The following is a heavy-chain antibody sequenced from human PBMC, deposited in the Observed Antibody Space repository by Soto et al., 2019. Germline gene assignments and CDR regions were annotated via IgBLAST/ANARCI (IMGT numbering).Heavy chain of an antibody. CDR1: GDSVSSNSAC. D-gene: IGHD1-26*01. CDR3: ARGEQYSGRIFDY. J-gene: IGHJ4*01. Sequence: PSQTLSLTCAITGDSVSSNSACWSLVRQSPSRGLEWLGRTYYRSKWYYEYAVSVRGRITINPDTSKNQYSLQLNSVTPEDTAVYFCARGEQYSGRIFDYWGQGTLVNVSS. CDR2: TYYRSKWYY. V-gene: IGHV6-1*01.